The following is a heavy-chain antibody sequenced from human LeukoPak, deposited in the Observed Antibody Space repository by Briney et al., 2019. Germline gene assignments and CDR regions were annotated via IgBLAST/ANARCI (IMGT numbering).Heavy chain of an antibody. Sequence: ASVKVSFKASGYTFTDYYIHWVRQAPGQGLEWMGWINPNSGDTNYVQKLRGRVTMTRDTSNAQASLELSSLRSDDTAVYYCVRPSCSASTCYSLFGPWGQGTLVTVSS. D-gene: IGHD2-15*01. CDR3: VRPSCSASTCYSLFGP. V-gene: IGHV1-2*02. J-gene: IGHJ5*02. CDR2: INPNSGDT. CDR1: GYTFTDYY.